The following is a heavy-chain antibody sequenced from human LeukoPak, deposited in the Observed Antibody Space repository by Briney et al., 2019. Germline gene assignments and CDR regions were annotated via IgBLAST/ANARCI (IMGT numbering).Heavy chain of an antibody. J-gene: IGHJ4*02. D-gene: IGHD6-13*01. Sequence: ASVKVSCKASGYTFTSYGISWVRQAPGQGLEWMGWISAYNGNTNYAQKLQGRVTMTTDTSTSTAYMELRSLRSDDTAVYYCARDLSVAAAGTVDYWGQGTLVTVSS. CDR2: ISAYNGNT. CDR1: GYTFTSYG. V-gene: IGHV1-18*04. CDR3: ARDLSVAAAGTVDY.